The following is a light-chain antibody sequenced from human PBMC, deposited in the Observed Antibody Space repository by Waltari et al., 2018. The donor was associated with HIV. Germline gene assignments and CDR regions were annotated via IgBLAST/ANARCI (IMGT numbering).Light chain of an antibody. J-gene: IGLJ3*02. Sequence: SALTQPASVSGSPGQSITISCTGTSSDVGGYNYVSWYQQHPGKTPKLMIYDVSNRPSGVSNRFSGSKSGNTASLTISGLQAEDEAEYYCSSYRSSSTWVFGGGTKLTVL. CDR2: DVS. CDR3: SSYRSSSTWV. V-gene: IGLV2-14*03. CDR1: SSDVGGYNY.